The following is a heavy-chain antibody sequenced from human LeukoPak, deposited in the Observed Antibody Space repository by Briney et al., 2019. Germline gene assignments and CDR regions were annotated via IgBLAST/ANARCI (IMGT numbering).Heavy chain of an antibody. CDR3: ARGLRWPDF. J-gene: IGHJ4*02. V-gene: IGHV3-7*03. CDR1: GLTYSDDW. D-gene: IGHD4-23*01. CDR2: INQDASGA. Sequence: PGGSLRLSWKTSGLTYSDDWMNWVRQAPGKGPEWVANINQDASGASYVDSVRGRFTISRDNAKESVYLQMNSLRADDTAIYYCARGLRWPDFWGQGTLVTVSS.